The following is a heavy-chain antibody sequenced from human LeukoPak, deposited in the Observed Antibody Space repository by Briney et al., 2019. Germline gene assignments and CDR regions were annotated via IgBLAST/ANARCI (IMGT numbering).Heavy chain of an antibody. CDR1: GYGLSIVS. D-gene: IGHD3-10*01. CDR2: IDPQDGQT. J-gene: IGHJ4*02. CDR3: ATHLDRSYYYFDF. Sequence: ASVKVSCKISGYGLSIVSIHWVRQAPGEGLQWVGGIDPQDGQTIYAQPFHGRATISEDTFSDTAYLELNSLRSEDTALYYCATHLDRSYYYFDFWGQGTLVIVSS. V-gene: IGHV1-24*01.